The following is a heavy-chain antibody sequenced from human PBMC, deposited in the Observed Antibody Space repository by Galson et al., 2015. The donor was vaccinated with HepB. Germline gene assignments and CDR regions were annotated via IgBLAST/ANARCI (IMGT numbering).Heavy chain of an antibody. J-gene: IGHJ3*02. D-gene: IGHD2-21*02. V-gene: IGHV4-30-2*01. CDR3: ARDRCGGDCYGSDAFDI. CDR1: GGSISSGGHS. Sequence: TLTLTRAVSGGSISSGGHSWSWIRQPPGKGLEWIGYIYHSGSTYYNPSLKSRVTISVDRSKNQFSLKLSSVTAADTAVYYCARDRCGGDCYGSDAFDIWGQGTMVTVSS. CDR2: IYHSGST.